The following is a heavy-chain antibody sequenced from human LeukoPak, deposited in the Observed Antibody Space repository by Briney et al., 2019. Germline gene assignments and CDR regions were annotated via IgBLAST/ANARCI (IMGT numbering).Heavy chain of an antibody. D-gene: IGHD1-26*01. CDR1: GGSISNDY. CDR2: IYTREGT. J-gene: IGHJ4*02. Sequence: SETLSLTCTVSGGSISNDYWSWIRQAAGKELDWIGRIYTREGTNYKPSLKSRVTISVDTSKNQFSLKLSSVTAADTAVYYCARLRIVGATMPKMSDWGQGTLVTVSS. V-gene: IGHV4-4*07. CDR3: ARLRIVGATMPKMSD.